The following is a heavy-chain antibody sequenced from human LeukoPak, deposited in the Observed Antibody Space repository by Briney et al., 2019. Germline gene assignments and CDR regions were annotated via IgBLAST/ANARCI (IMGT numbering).Heavy chain of an antibody. D-gene: IGHD3-10*01. J-gene: IGHJ5*02. Sequence: PGGSLRLSCVVSGFSVSSNHMNWVRQAPGKGLEWVSAISGSGDNTYYAHSVKGRFTISRDNSKNTLYLQMNSLRAEDTAVYYCAKAPPGKFDPWGQGTLVTVSS. CDR3: AKAPPGKFDP. CDR2: ISGSGDNT. CDR1: GFSVSSNH. V-gene: IGHV3-23*01.